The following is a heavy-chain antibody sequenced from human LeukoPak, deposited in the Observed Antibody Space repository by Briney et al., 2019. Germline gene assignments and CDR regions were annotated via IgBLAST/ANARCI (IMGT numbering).Heavy chain of an antibody. CDR1: GFSLSTNKMR. J-gene: IGHJ4*02. CDR3: ARTVAGRTFDY. D-gene: IGHD6-19*01. CDR2: IDWDDNK. Sequence: SGPALVKPTQTLTLTCTFSGFSLSTNKMRVSWVRQSPGRALEWLARIDWDDNKFYNTSLKTRLTISKDTSKNRVVLTMTDVDPVDTATYYCARTVAGRTFDYWGQGTLDTVSS. V-gene: IGHV2-70*04.